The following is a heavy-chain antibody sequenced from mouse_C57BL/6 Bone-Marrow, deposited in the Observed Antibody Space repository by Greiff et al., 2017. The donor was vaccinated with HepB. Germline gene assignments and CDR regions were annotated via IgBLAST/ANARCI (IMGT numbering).Heavy chain of an antibody. D-gene: IGHD2-2*01. Sequence: EVQLQQSGAELVRPGASVKLSCTASGFNIKDDYMHWVKQRPEQGLEWIGWINPENGDTEYASKFQCKATITAYTSSNTAYLQLSSLTSEDTAVYYCTTGLRRRTWFAYWGQGTLVTVSA. J-gene: IGHJ3*01. CDR1: GFNIKDDY. V-gene: IGHV14-4*01. CDR3: TTGLRRRTWFAY. CDR2: INPENGDT.